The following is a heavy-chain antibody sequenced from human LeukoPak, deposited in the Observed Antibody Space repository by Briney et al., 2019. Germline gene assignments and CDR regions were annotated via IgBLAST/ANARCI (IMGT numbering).Heavy chain of an antibody. CDR3: ARISRDSSGSLMSYYYYYMDV. J-gene: IGHJ6*03. D-gene: IGHD3-10*01. CDR1: GGSISSSTYH. V-gene: IGHV4-39*01. CDR2: IFYSGST. Sequence: PSETLSLTCTVSGGSISSSTYHWGWIRQPPGKGLEWIASIFYSGSTYYNPSLKSRVTISVDTSKNQFSLKLSSVTAADTAVYYCARISRDSSGSLMSYYYYYMDVWGKETTVTVS.